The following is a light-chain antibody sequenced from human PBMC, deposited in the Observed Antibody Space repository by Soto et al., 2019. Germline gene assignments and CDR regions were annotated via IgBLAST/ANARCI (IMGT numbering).Light chain of an antibody. V-gene: IGKV3-20*01. Sequence: EIVLTQSPGTLSLSPGERATLSCRASQSVSSSYLAWYQQKPGQAPRLLIYGASSRATGIPDRFSGSGSGTDFTLTISRLEPEDFAVYYCQQYGSFTPTFGGGTKVDIK. CDR1: QSVSSSY. CDR3: QQYGSFTPT. J-gene: IGKJ4*01. CDR2: GAS.